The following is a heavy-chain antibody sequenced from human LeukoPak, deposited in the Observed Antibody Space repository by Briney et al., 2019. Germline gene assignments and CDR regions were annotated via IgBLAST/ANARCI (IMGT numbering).Heavy chain of an antibody. CDR3: ANLYSSSSGYYYYNGMDV. Sequence: GGSLRLSCAASGLTVNNNYMNWVRQAPGKGLEWVSALYIGGNTYYADSVRGRFTISRDNSKNTVNLQMNSLRAEDTAVYYCANLYSSSSGYYYYNGMDVWGQGTTVTVSS. CDR2: LYIGGNT. D-gene: IGHD6-6*01. CDR1: GLTVNNNY. V-gene: IGHV3-53*01. J-gene: IGHJ6*02.